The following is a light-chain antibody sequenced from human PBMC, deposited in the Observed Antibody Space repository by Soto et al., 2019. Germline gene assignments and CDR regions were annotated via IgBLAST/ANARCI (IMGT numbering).Light chain of an antibody. J-gene: IGKJ1*01. V-gene: IGKV3-15*01. Sequence: EIVLTQSPATLSLSPGERATLSCRASQSVSSYLAWYQQKPGQAPRLLIFGASARPTGIPARISGSGSGTEFTLTISSLRSEDFAVYFCQQYYNWPRTFGQRTKVDI. CDR2: GAS. CDR1: QSVSSY. CDR3: QQYYNWPRT.